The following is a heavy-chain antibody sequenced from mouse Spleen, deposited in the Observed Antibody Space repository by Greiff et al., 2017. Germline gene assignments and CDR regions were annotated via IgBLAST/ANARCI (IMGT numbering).Heavy chain of an antibody. CDR2: ISNGGGST. CDR3: ARFYGSSFSWFAY. D-gene: IGHD1-1*01. Sequence: EVKVVESGGGLVQPGGSLKLSCATSGFTFSDYYMYWVRQTPEKRLEWVAYISNGGGSTYYPDTVKGRFTISRDNAKNTLYLQMSRLKSEDTAMYYCARFYGSSFSWFAYWGQGTLVTVSA. V-gene: IGHV5-12*02. CDR1: GFTFSDYY. J-gene: IGHJ3*01.